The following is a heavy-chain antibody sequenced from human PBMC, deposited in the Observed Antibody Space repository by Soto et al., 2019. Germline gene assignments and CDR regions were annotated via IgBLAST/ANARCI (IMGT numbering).Heavy chain of an antibody. Sequence: SQTLSLTCSVSGASISDYYCTWVRQPPGKGLEWIGYLYYSGTTNYNPSLMSRVTMLLDTSKSQFSLQLTSVTAADTAVYFCARVRRANGYFYLDSWGQGALVTVSS. CDR3: ARVRRANGYFYLDS. D-gene: IGHD5-18*01. CDR2: LYYSGTT. CDR1: GASISDYY. V-gene: IGHV4-59*12. J-gene: IGHJ4*02.